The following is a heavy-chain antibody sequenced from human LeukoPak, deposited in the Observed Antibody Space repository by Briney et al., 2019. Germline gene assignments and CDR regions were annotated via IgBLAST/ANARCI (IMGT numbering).Heavy chain of an antibody. V-gene: IGHV1-58*02. D-gene: IGHD3-10*01. CDR3: AAGYYYGLGRRHDAFDI. J-gene: IGHJ3*02. CDR1: GYTFTSYA. CDR2: IVVGSGNT. Sequence: GASVKVSCKASGYTFTSYAMNWVRQARGQRLEWIGWIVVGSGNTNYAQKFQERVTITRDMTTSTAYMELSSLRSEDTAVYYCAAGYYYGLGRRHDAFDIWGQGTMVTVSS.